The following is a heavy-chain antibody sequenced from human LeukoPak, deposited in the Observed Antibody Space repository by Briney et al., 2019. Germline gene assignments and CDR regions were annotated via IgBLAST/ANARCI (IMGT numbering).Heavy chain of an antibody. J-gene: IGHJ6*03. Sequence: GESLKISCKGSGYSFTSYWIGWVRQMPGKGLEWMGIIYPGDSDTRYSPSFQGHVTISADKSISTAYLQWSSLKASDTAMYYCARRQYQLPSRGAGYYYYMDVWGKGTTVTVSS. CDR1: GYSFTSYW. D-gene: IGHD2-2*01. CDR3: ARRQYQLPSRGAGYYYYMDV. V-gene: IGHV5-51*01. CDR2: IYPGDSDT.